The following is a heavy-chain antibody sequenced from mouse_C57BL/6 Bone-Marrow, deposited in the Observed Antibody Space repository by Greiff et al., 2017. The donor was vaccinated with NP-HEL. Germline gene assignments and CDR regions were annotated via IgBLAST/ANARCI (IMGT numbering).Heavy chain of an antibody. D-gene: IGHD2-2*01. CDR3: ARGWLPHWYFGV. Sequence: EVQLQQSGPELVKPGDSVKISCKASGYSFTGYFMNWVMQSHGKRLEWIGRINPYNGDTFYNPKFKGKATLTVDKYSSTAHMELRILTSEDSAVYYCARGWLPHWYFGVWGTGPTVTVSS. CDR1: GYSFTGYF. CDR2: INPYNGDT. J-gene: IGHJ1*03. V-gene: IGHV1-20*01.